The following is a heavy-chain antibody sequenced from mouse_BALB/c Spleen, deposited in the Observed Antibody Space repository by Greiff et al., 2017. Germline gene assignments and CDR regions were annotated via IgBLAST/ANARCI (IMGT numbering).Heavy chain of an antibody. J-gene: IGHJ4*01. V-gene: IGHV14-3*02. D-gene: IGHD1-2*01. Sequence: EVQLQQSGAELVKPGASVKLSCTASGFNIKDTYMHWVKQRPEQGLEWIGRIDPANGNTKYDPKFQGKATITADTSSNTAYLQLSSLTSEDTAVYYCARGLRLRGYAMDYWGQGASVTVSS. CDR1: GFNIKDTY. CDR2: IDPANGNT. CDR3: ARGLRLRGYAMDY.